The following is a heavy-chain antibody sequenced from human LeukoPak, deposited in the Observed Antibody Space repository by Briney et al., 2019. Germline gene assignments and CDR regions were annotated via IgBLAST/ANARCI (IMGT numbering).Heavy chain of an antibody. D-gene: IGHD3-10*01. CDR1: GFTFSNAW. J-gene: IGHJ4*02. Sequence: GGSLRLSCAASGFTFSNAWMSWVRQAPGKGLEWVGCIKSKTDSGTTPSAAPVQGILTVSREDSKNTLYLQMSGLKTEDTDVYYSTRDPISMVRPDGGKETLVTV. CDR2: IKSKTDSGTT. CDR3: TRDPISMVRPD. V-gene: IGHV3-15*01.